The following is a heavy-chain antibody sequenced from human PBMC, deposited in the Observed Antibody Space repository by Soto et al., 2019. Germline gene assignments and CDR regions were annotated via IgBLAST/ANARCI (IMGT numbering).Heavy chain of an antibody. D-gene: IGHD4-17*01. CDR2: IYYSGST. Sequence: QVQLQESGPGLVKPSQTLSLTCTVSGGSISSGGYYWSWIRQHPGKGLEWIGYIYYSGSTYYNPSLKSRVTIAVDTSKNQFSLKLSSVTAADTAVYYCAGAVSGDYVWRPVAFVDSWGQGTLVTVSS. V-gene: IGHV4-31*03. CDR3: AGAVSGDYVWRPVAFVDS. CDR1: GGSISSGGYY. J-gene: IGHJ4*02.